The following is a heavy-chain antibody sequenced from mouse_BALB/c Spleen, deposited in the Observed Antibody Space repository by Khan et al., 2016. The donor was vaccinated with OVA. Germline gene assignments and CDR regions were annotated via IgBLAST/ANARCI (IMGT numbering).Heavy chain of an antibody. CDR3: ANDLTGSFTY. D-gene: IGHD4-1*01. CDR2: ISSGGDYT. CDR1: GFTFSAYS. V-gene: IGHV5-6*01. Sequence: EVELVESGGDLVKPGGSLKVSCAASGFTFSAYSMSWVRQTPDKRLEWVATISSGGDYTYYPDNVKGRFTISRDTANNTLYLQMSSLKSEDTAMYYGANDLTGSFTYWGQGTLVTVSA. J-gene: IGHJ3*01.